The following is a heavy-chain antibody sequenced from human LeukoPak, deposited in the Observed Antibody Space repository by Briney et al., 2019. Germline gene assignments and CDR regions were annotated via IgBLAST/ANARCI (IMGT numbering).Heavy chain of an antibody. D-gene: IGHD4-17*01. Sequence: ASVKVSCKASGYTFTSYGISWVRQAPGQGLEWMGWISAYNGNTNYAQKLQGRVTMTGDTSVSTAFMELNKLTSDDTAIYYCAKGLDYGDPFNFDYWGQGTLVTVSS. J-gene: IGHJ4*02. V-gene: IGHV1-18*01. CDR1: GYTFTSYG. CDR2: ISAYNGNT. CDR3: AKGLDYGDPFNFDY.